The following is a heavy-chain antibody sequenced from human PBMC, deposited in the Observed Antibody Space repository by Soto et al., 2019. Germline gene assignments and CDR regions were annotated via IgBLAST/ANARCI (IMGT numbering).Heavy chain of an antibody. Sequence: PSGTLSLTCTVSGGSISSYFWSWVRQPLGKRLEWIGYIYYSGDTNYNPSLKSRVTISLDTPKNQFSLRLNSVTAADTGVYYCARINPGDYDHSRGIDNWGQGTVVTVSS. J-gene: IGHJ4*02. CDR2: IYYSGDT. V-gene: IGHV4-59*01. CDR3: ARINPGDYDHSRGIDN. CDR1: GGSISSYF. D-gene: IGHD4-17*01.